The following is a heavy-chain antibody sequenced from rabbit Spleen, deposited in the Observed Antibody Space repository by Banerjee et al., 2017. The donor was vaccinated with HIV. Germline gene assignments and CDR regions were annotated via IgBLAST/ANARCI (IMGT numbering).Heavy chain of an antibody. CDR1: GFDFSAYG. CDR2: IDPLFAST. Sequence: QEQLVESGGGLVQPGGSLTLSCKASGFDFSAYGVSWVRQAPGKGLEWIGYIDPLFASTYYASWVNGRFSISRENTQNTVYLKLNSLTAADTATYFCLRDRADIGGDYGPYYFDFWGPGTLVTVS. V-gene: IGHV1S47*01. CDR3: LRDRADIGGDYGPYYFDF. D-gene: IGHD2-1*01. J-gene: IGHJ4*01.